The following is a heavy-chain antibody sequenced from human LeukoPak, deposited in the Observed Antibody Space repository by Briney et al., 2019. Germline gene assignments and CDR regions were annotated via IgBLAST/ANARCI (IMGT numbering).Heavy chain of an antibody. CDR3: ARVKGQIAAAGRGGY. V-gene: IGHV1-18*01. CDR1: GYTFTSYG. J-gene: IGHJ4*02. Sequence: GASVKVSCKASGYTFTSYGISWVRQAPGQGLEWMGWISAYNGNTNYAQKLQGRVTMTTDTSTSTAYMGLRSLRSDDTAVYYCARVKGQIAAAGRGGYWGQGTLVTVSS. D-gene: IGHD6-13*01. CDR2: ISAYNGNT.